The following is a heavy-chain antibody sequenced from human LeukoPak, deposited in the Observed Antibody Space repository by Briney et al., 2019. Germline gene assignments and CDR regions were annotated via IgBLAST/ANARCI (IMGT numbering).Heavy chain of an antibody. CDR3: ASILSGYNHYDY. CDR2: IYYSGST. D-gene: IGHD3-22*01. V-gene: IGHV4-59*01. J-gene: IGHJ4*02. Sequence: PSETLSLTCTGSGGSIISYFWNWIRQPPGKGLEWVGYIYYSGSTNYNPSLKSGVTISVATSKNQFSLKLSSVTAADTAVYYCASILSGYNHYDYWGQGTLVTVSS. CDR1: GGSIISYF.